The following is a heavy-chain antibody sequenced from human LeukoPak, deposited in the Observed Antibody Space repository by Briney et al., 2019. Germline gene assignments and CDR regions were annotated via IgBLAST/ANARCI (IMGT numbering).Heavy chain of an antibody. D-gene: IGHD2-2*01. J-gene: IGHJ4*02. Sequence: SETLSLTCTVSGGSISSYYWSWIRQPPGKGLEWIGYIYYSGSTNYSPSLKSRVTISVDTSKNQFSLKLSSVTAADTAVYYCARRYCSSTSCPPYFDYWGQGTLVTVSS. CDR1: GGSISSYY. CDR2: IYYSGST. CDR3: ARRYCSSTSCPPYFDY. V-gene: IGHV4-59*08.